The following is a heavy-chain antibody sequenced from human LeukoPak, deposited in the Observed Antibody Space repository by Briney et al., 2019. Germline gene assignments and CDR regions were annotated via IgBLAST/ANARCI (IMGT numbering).Heavy chain of an antibody. V-gene: IGHV3-23*01. CDR3: AKIRDPGIAAAGLDY. CDR2: ISGSGGST. CDR1: GFTFSSYA. J-gene: IGHJ4*02. D-gene: IGHD6-13*01. Sequence: TGGSLRLSCAASGFTFSSYAMSWVRQAPGKGLEWVSAISGSGGSTYYADSVKGRFTISRDNSKNTLYLQMNSLRAEDTALYYCAKIRDPGIAAAGLDYWGQGTLVTVSS.